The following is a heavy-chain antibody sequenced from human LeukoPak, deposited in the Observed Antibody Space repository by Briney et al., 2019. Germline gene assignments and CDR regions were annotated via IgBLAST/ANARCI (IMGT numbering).Heavy chain of an antibody. Sequence: ASVKVSCKASGYTFTSYAMHWVRQAPGQRLEWMGWINAGNGNTKYSQKFQGRVTITRDTSASTAYMELSSPRSEDTAVYYCAREKYSSGWYGYYYYGMDVWGQGTTVTVSS. D-gene: IGHD6-19*01. CDR1: GYTFTSYA. V-gene: IGHV1-3*01. CDR2: INAGNGNT. J-gene: IGHJ6*02. CDR3: AREKYSSGWYGYYYYGMDV.